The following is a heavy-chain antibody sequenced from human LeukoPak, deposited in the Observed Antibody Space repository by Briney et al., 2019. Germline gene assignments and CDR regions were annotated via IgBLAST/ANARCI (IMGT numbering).Heavy chain of an antibody. CDR3: ARDRAYSGNDATYFDC. CDR2: VSSDGSKK. J-gene: IGHJ4*02. V-gene: IGHV3-30-3*01. D-gene: IGHD5-12*01. Sequence: GGSLRLSCVASGFIFSSYSVHWVRQAPGKGLEWVAVVSSDGSKKFYADSVKGRFSISRDNSKNTLYLQMNSLRTEDTAVYYCARDRAYSGNDATYFDCWDQGTLVTVSS. CDR1: GFIFSSYS.